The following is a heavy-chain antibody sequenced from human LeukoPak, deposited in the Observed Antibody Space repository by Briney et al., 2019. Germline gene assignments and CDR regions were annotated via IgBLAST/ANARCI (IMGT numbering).Heavy chain of an antibody. V-gene: IGHV4-34*01. D-gene: IGHD3-22*01. CDR2: INHSGST. J-gene: IGHJ4*02. CDR1: GGSFSGYY. Sequence: PSETLSLTCAVYGGSFSGYYWSWIRQPPGKGLEWIGEINHSGSTNYNPSLKSRVTISVDTSKSQFSLKLSSVTAADTAVYYCARYYYDSSGYSQYYFDYWGQGTLVTVSS. CDR3: ARYYYDSSGYSQYYFDY.